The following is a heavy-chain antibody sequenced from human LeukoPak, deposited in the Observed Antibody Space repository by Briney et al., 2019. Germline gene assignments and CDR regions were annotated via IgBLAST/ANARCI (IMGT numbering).Heavy chain of an antibody. V-gene: IGHV3-7*01. CDR2: IKQDGSEK. CDR1: GFTFSSYW. D-gene: IGHD2-21*01. J-gene: IGHJ6*02. CDR3: ARDPRVLWWPYYYGMDV. Sequence: PGGSLRLSCAVSGFTFSSYWMSWVRQAPGKGLEWVANIKQDGSEKYYVDSVKGRFTISRDNAKNSLYLQMNSLRAEDTAVYYCARDPRVLWWPYYYGMDVWGQGTTVTVSS.